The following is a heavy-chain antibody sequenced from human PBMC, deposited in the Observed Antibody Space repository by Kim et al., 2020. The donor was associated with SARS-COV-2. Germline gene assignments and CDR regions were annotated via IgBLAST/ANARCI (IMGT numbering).Heavy chain of an antibody. V-gene: IGHV3-23*01. Sequence: SVEGRFPISRDNSKNTLYLQMNSLRAEDTAVYYCAKDHYYDGGDNWFDPWGQGTLVTVSS. CDR3: AKDHYYDGGDNWFDP. J-gene: IGHJ5*02. D-gene: IGHD3-22*01.